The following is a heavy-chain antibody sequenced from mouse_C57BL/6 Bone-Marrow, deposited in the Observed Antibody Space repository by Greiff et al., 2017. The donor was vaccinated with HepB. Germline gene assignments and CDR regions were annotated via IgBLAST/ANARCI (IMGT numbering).Heavy chain of an antibody. CDR3: AKNGNRWLLGYFDY. Sequence: VQLQQSGPGLVQPSQSLSITCTVSGFSLTSYGVHWVRQSPGKGLEWLGVIWRGGSTDYNAAFMSRLSITKDNSKSQVFFKMNSLQADDTAIYYCAKNGNRWLLGYFDYWGQGTTLTVSS. J-gene: IGHJ2*01. D-gene: IGHD2-3*01. V-gene: IGHV2-5*01. CDR1: GFSLTSYG. CDR2: IWRGGST.